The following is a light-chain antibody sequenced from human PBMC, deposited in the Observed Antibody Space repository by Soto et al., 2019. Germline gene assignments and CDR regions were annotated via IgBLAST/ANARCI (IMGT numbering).Light chain of an antibody. CDR2: GAS. J-gene: IGKJ2*01. CDR1: QSVSSSY. V-gene: IGKV3-20*01. CDR3: QQYDSSPRT. Sequence: EIVLTQSPGTLSLSPGERATLSCRASQSVSSSYLAWYQQKPGQAPRLLIYGASSRATGIPDRFSGSESGTDFTVTISRLEPEDYAVYYWQQYDSSPRTFGQGTKLEIK.